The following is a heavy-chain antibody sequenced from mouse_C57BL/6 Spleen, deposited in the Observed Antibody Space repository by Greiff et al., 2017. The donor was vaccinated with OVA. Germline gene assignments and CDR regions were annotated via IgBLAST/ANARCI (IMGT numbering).Heavy chain of an antibody. CDR1: GYTFTSYW. CDR3: ARDDDYDGEFAY. J-gene: IGHJ3*01. D-gene: IGHD2-4*01. V-gene: IGHV1-64*01. Sequence: QVHVKQPGAELVKPGASVKLSCKASGYTFTSYWMHWVKQRPGQGLEWIGMIHPNSGSTNYNEKFKSKATLTVDKSSSTAYMQLSSLTSEDSAVYYCARDDDYDGEFAYWGQGTLVTVSA. CDR2: IHPNSGST.